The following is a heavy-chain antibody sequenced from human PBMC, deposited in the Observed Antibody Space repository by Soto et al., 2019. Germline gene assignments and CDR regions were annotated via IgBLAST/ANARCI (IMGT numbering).Heavy chain of an antibody. V-gene: IGHV3-23*01. Sequence: EVQLLESGGGLVQPGGSLRLSCAASGFTFSSYAMSWVRQAPGKGLEWVSAISGSGGSTYYADSVKGRFTISRDNSKNTLHLQMNSLGAADTAVYYCAKDAKEEGGSYAYFDYWGQGTLVTVCS. CDR2: ISGSGGST. J-gene: IGHJ4*02. D-gene: IGHD1-26*01. CDR3: AKDAKEEGGSYAYFDY. CDR1: GFTFSSYA.